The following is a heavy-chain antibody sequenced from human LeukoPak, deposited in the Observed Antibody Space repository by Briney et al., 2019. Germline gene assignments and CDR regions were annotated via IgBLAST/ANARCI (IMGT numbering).Heavy chain of an antibody. CDR1: GFTFSSYE. Sequence: GRSLRLSCAASGFTFSSYEMNWVRQAPGKGLEWVSYISSSGSTIYYADFVKGRFTISRDNAKNSLYLQMNSLGAEDTAVYYCAELGITMIGGVWGKGTTVTISS. CDR2: ISSSGSTI. D-gene: IGHD3-10*02. J-gene: IGHJ6*04. CDR3: AELGITMIGGV. V-gene: IGHV3-48*03.